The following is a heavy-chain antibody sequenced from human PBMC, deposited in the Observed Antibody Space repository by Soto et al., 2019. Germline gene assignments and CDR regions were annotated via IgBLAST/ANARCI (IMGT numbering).Heavy chain of an antibody. CDR1: GGSFSGYY. CDR2: INHSGST. Sequence: SETLSLTCAVYGGSFSGYYWSWIRQPPGKGLEWIGEINHSGSTNYNPSLKSRVTISVDTSKNQFSLNPSSVTAADTAVYYCAGGRGRQQLVMSYYYGMDVWGQGTTVTVSS. D-gene: IGHD6-13*01. CDR3: AGGRGRQQLVMSYYYGMDV. V-gene: IGHV4-34*01. J-gene: IGHJ6*02.